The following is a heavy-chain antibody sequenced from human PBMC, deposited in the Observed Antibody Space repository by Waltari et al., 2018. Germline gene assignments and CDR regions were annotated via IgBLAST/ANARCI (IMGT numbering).Heavy chain of an antibody. D-gene: IGHD3-10*01. CDR2: INRDGTA. CDR3: ARVGDYHGSGRFGLDV. Sequence: QAQLHQWGAGLLKPSETLSLTCAVSGGSVSGYFWSWIRQAPGKGREGIGEINRDGTANYNPSLKIRVGMSVDTIKSQISLSLSSVTAADAAVYYCARVGDYHGSGRFGLDVWGRGTRVTVSS. J-gene: IGHJ6*02. CDR1: GGSVSGYF. V-gene: IGHV4-34*01.